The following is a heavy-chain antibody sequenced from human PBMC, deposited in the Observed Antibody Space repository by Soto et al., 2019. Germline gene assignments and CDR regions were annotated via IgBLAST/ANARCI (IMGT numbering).Heavy chain of an antibody. CDR1: GFTFSNYG. CDR3: ANDTVYGDYGYFDY. CDR2: ISYDGSNK. Sequence: PGGSLRLSCAASGFTFSNYGMHWVRQAPGKGLEWVAVISYDGSNKYYADSVKRRFTISRDNSKNTLYLEMNSLRAEDTAVYYCANDTVYGDYGYFDYWGQGTLVTVSS. V-gene: IGHV3-30*18. J-gene: IGHJ4*02. D-gene: IGHD4-17*01.